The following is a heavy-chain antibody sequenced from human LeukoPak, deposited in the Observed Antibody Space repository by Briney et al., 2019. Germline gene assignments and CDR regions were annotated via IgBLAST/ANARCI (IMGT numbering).Heavy chain of an antibody. CDR1: GFTFSSYA. V-gene: IGHV3-23*01. CDR2: ISGSGGST. CDR3: ARRISGSYLDY. J-gene: IGHJ4*02. D-gene: IGHD3-10*01. Sequence: GGSLRLSCAASGFTFSSYAMSWVRQAPGKGLEWVSAISGSGGSTYYADSVRGRFTISRDNAKNSLYLEMNGLRDDDTAVYYCARRISGSYLDYWGKGTLVTVSS.